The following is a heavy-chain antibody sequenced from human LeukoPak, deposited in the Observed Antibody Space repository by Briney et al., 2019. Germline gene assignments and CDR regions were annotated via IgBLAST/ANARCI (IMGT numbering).Heavy chain of an antibody. Sequence: SETLSLTCTVSGGSISSYYWSWIRQPPGKGLEWIGYIYYSGSTNYNPSLKSRVTISVDTSKNQFSLKLSSVTAADTAVYYYARAHGDYLFDYWGQGTLVTVSS. CDR1: GGSISSYY. CDR3: ARAHGDYLFDY. D-gene: IGHD4-17*01. CDR2: IYYSGST. J-gene: IGHJ4*02. V-gene: IGHV4-59*01.